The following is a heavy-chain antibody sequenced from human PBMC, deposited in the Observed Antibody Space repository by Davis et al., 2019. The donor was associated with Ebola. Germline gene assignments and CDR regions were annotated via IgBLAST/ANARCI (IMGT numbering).Heavy chain of an antibody. J-gene: IGHJ4*02. D-gene: IGHD4-23*01. V-gene: IGHV3-23*01. CDR2: ISGSGGST. CDR3: ANLDYGDNSGFDY. CDR1: DFTFSNAW. Sequence: GESLKISCAVSDFTFSNAWMNWVRQAPGKGLEWVSAISGSGGSTYYADSVKGRFTISRDNSKNTLYLQMNSLRAEDTAVYYCANLDYGDNSGFDYWGQGTLVTVSS.